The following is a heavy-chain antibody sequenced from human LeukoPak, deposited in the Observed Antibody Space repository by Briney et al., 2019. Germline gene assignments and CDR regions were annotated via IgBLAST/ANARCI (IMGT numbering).Heavy chain of an antibody. CDR2: IKQDGSEK. J-gene: IGHJ4*02. Sequence: HPGGSLRLSCAASGFTFSSYWMSWVRQAPGKGLEWVANIKQDGSEKYYVDSVKGRFTISRDNAKNSLYLQMNSLRAEDTAVYYCARVPFPQFSVGATTGADYWGQGTLVTVSS. CDR1: GFTFSSYW. D-gene: IGHD1-26*01. V-gene: IGHV3-7*01. CDR3: ARVPFPQFSVGATTGADY.